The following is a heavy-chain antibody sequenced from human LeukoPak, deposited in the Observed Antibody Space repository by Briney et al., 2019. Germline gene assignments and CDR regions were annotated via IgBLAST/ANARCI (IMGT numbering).Heavy chain of an antibody. Sequence: GGSLRLSCAASGFTFSDYYMSWLRQAPGKRLEWVSYISSDTSNIYYADSEKGRFTISRDNAKNSLYLQMNSLRTEDTAVYYCADTEYQRLGTDYWGRGTLVTVSS. CDR2: ISSDTSNI. CDR3: ADTEYQRLGTDY. D-gene: IGHD2-2*01. CDR1: GFTFSDYY. J-gene: IGHJ4*02. V-gene: IGHV3-11*04.